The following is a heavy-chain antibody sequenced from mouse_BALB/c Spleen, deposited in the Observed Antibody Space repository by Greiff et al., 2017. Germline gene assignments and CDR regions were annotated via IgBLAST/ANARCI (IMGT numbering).Heavy chain of an antibody. CDR1: GYSITSGYS. J-gene: IGHJ1*01. Sequence: EVKLQESGPDLVKPSQSLSLTCTVTGYSITSGYSWHWIRQFPGNKLEWMGYIHYSGSTNYNPSLKSRISITRDTSKNQFFLQLNSVTTEDTATYYCARWYYYDYDDWYFDVWGAGTTVTVSS. D-gene: IGHD2-4*01. CDR3: ARWYYYDYDDWYFDV. V-gene: IGHV3-1*02. CDR2: IHYSGST.